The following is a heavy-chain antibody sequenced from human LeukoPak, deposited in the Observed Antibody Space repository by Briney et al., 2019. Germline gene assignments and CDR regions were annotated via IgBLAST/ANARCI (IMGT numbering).Heavy chain of an antibody. CDR1: GFTFSDYY. V-gene: IGHV3-11*04. J-gene: IGHJ5*02. CDR3: ARDQTYYDFWSGKNWFDP. Sequence: GGSLRLSCAASGFTFSDYYMSWIRQAPGKGLEWVSYISSSGSTIYYADSVKGRFTISRDNAKNSLYLQMNSLRAEDTAVYYCARDQTYYDFWSGKNWFDPWGQGTLVTVSS. D-gene: IGHD3-3*01. CDR2: ISSSGSTI.